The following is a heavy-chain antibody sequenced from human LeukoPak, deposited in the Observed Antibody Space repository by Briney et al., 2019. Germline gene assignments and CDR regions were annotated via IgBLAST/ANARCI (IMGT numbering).Heavy chain of an antibody. D-gene: IGHD4-23*01. CDR1: GGSFSGYY. J-gene: IGHJ4*02. Sequence: SETLSLTCAVYGGSFSGYYWSWIRQPPGKGLEWIGEINHSGSTNYNPSLKSRVTISVDTSKNQFSLKLSSVTAADTAVYYCARDGGKAPFDYWGQGTLVTVSS. V-gene: IGHV4-34*01. CDR2: INHSGST. CDR3: ARDGGKAPFDY.